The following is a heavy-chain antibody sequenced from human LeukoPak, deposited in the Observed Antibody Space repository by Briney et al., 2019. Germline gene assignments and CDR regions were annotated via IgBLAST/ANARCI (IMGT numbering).Heavy chain of an antibody. J-gene: IGHJ3*02. D-gene: IGHD5-12*01. CDR1: GFTFSSYT. CDR3: ARAGRGYDDAFDI. Sequence: GGSLRLSCAASGFTFSSYTMNWVRQAPGKGLEWVSSISSSSSYIYYAHSVKGRFTISRDNAKNSLFLQMSSLRAEDTTVYYCARAGRGYDDAFDIWGQGTMVTVSS. V-gene: IGHV3-21*01. CDR2: ISSSSSYI.